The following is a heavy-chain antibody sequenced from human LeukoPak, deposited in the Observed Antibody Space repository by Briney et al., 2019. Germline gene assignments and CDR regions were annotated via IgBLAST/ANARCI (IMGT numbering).Heavy chain of an antibody. Sequence: SETLSLTCIVSGGSMNNYYWSWFRQTPGKGLEWIAYVYQTGDTRYNPSLKSRVSISLDMSKNQFSLKVSSVTATDTAVYYCARHPFSAPFDYWGQGILVTVSS. V-gene: IGHV4-59*08. CDR1: GGSMNNYY. D-gene: IGHD6-19*01. CDR2: VYQTGDT. J-gene: IGHJ4*02. CDR3: ARHPFSAPFDY.